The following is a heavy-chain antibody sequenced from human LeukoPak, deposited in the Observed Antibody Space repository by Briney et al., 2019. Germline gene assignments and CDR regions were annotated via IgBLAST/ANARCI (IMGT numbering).Heavy chain of an antibody. Sequence: SETLSLTCTVSGGSISSSSYYWGWIRQPPGQGLEWIGSIYYSGSTYYNPSLKSRVTISVDTSKNQFSLKLSSVTAADTAVYYCARDAGARLSGFWGQGTLVTVSS. V-gene: IGHV4-39*07. D-gene: IGHD6-6*01. CDR1: GGSISSSSYY. J-gene: IGHJ4*02. CDR2: IYYSGST. CDR3: ARDAGARLSGF.